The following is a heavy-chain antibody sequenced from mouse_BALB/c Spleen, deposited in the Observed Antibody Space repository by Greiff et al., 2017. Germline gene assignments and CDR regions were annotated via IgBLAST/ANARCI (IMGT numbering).Heavy chain of an antibody. V-gene: IGHV1S29*02. J-gene: IGHJ2*01. CDR1: GYTFTDYN. D-gene: IGHD2-14*01. CDR3: ARYDREAY. Sequence: EVKLVESGPELVKPGASVKISCKASGYTFTDYNMHWVKQSHGKSLEWIGYIYPYNGGTGYNQKFKSKATLTVDNSSSTAYMELRSLTSEDSAVYYCARYDREAYWGQGTTLTVSS. CDR2: IYPYNGGT.